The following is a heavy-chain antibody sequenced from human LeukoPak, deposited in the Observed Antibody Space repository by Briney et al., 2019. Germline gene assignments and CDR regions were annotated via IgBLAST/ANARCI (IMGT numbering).Heavy chain of an antibody. J-gene: IGHJ4*02. V-gene: IGHV3-33*01. CDR1: GFTFSYYG. D-gene: IGHD6-19*01. Sequence: GGSLRLSCAASGFTFSYYGMHWVRRAPGKGLEWVAVLWSDGSKTYYADSVKGRFTISRDTSKNTLYLQMNSLRAEDTAVYYCARDQWPKYFDHWGQGTLVTVSS. CDR2: LWSDGSKT. CDR3: ARDQWPKYFDH.